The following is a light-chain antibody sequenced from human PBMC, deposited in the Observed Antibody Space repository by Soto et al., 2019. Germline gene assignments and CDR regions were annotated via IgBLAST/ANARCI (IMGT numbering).Light chain of an antibody. CDR3: QQYNSHSSYT. Sequence: DIQMTQSPSTLSASVGDRVTITCRASQSINTWLAWYQQKPGKAPKLLIYKASSLGSGVPSRFSGSGSETDFTPTISSLQPDDFAIYYCQQYNSHSSYTFGQGTKLEIK. J-gene: IGKJ2*01. V-gene: IGKV1-5*03. CDR2: KAS. CDR1: QSINTW.